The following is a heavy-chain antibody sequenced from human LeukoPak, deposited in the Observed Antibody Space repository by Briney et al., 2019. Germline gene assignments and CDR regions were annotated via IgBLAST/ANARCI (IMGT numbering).Heavy chain of an antibody. Sequence: GGSLRLSCAASGFTFSTSGMHWVRQAPGKGLEWVAVIWYDGSNKHYAESVKGPFSISRDNSKSTLYLQMNSLRAEDTAVYYCARARGVSTGYRPIDYWGQGTLVTVSS. CDR1: GFTFSTSG. CDR2: IWYDGSNK. D-gene: IGHD3-22*01. V-gene: IGHV3-33*01. CDR3: ARARGVSTGYRPIDY. J-gene: IGHJ4*02.